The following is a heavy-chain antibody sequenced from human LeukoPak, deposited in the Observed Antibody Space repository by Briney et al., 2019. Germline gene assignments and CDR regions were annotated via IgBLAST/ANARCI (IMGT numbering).Heavy chain of an antibody. V-gene: IGHV3-7*01. J-gene: IGHJ4*02. CDR1: GFTFSSYW. D-gene: IGHD6-19*01. CDR2: IKQDGSEK. CDR3: ARDPQIYSGSDY. Sequence: GGSLRLSCAASGFTFSSYWTSWVRQAPGKGLEWVANIKQDGSEKYYVDSVKGRFTISRDNAKNSLYLQMNSLRAEDTAVYYCARDPQIYSGSDYWGQGTLVTVSS.